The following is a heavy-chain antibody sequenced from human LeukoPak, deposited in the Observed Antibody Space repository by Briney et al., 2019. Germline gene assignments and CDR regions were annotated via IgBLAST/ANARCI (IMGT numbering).Heavy chain of an antibody. V-gene: IGHV3-66*01. CDR2: TYRGGST. CDR1: GFTVSSNY. CDR3: ARDPLSGSAPWDI. D-gene: IGHD6-25*01. J-gene: IGHJ3*02. Sequence: PGGSLRLSCAASGFTVSSNYMSWVRQAPGKGLEWVSITYRGGSTYYSDSVKGRFTISRDNSKNTLYLQISSLRAEDTAVYYCARDPLSGSAPWDIWGQGTMVTVSS.